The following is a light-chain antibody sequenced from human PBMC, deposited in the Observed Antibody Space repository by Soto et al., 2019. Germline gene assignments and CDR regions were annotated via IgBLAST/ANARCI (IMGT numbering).Light chain of an antibody. V-gene: IGKV3-15*01. Sequence: EIVMTQYPATLSVSPGERATLSCRASQSVGSHLAWYQQRPGQAPRLLIYGASYRATGIPARFSGSGSGTDFTLTISSLQSEDFAVYYCQQYDNWPPFTFGPGTKVDI. CDR3: QQYDNWPPFT. J-gene: IGKJ3*01. CDR2: GAS. CDR1: QSVGSH.